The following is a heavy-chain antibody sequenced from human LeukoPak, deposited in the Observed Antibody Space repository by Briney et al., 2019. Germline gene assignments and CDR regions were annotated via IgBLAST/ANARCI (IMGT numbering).Heavy chain of an antibody. D-gene: IGHD3-10*01. Sequence: SETLSLTCAVYGGSFSGYYWSWIRQPPGKGLEWIGEINHSGSTNYNPSLKSRVTISVDTSKNQFSLKLSSVTAADTAVYYCARGRITMVRGVMTSYFDYWGQGTLVTVSS. V-gene: IGHV4-34*01. CDR2: INHSGST. CDR1: GGSFSGYY. CDR3: ARGRITMVRGVMTSYFDY. J-gene: IGHJ4*02.